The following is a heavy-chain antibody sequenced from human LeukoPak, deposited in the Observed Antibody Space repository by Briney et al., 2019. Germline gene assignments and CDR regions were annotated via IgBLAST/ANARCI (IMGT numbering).Heavy chain of an antibody. CDR2: IKQDGSEK. CDR1: GFTFSSYW. D-gene: IGHD6-19*01. J-gene: IGHJ4*02. V-gene: IGHV3-7*03. CDR3: AKDQKSSGWPGYYFDY. Sequence: GGSLRLSCAASGFTFSSYWMSWVRQAPGKGLEWVANIKQDGSEKYYVDSVKGRFTISRDNAKNSLYLQMNSLRAEDTAVYYCAKDQKSSGWPGYYFDYWGQGTLVTVSS.